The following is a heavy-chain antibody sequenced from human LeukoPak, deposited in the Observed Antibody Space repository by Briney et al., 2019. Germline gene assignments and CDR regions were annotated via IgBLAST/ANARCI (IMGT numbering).Heavy chain of an antibody. J-gene: IGHJ4*02. CDR2: IKEDGTET. CDR1: GFTFSSYS. CDR3: AKEGRSLQTY. Sequence: GGSLRLSCAASGFTFSSYSMNWARLAPGKGLEWVANIKEDGTETYYVDSVKGRFTISRDNAKNSLYLQMNSLRVEDTAVYYCAKEGRSLQTYWGQGTLVTVSS. V-gene: IGHV3-7*03. D-gene: IGHD5-24*01.